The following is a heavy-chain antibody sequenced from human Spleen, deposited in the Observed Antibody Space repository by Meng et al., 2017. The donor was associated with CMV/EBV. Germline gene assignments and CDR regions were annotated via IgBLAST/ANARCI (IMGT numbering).Heavy chain of an antibody. V-gene: IGHV4-59*01. CDR3: ARAQASYEFWSGLNY. J-gene: IGHJ4*02. CDR1: GGYISVYY. D-gene: IGHD3-3*01. CDR2: SYNCGNT. Sequence: SETLSLTCTVSGGYISVYYWTWIRQSPGKGLECIGYSYNCGNTNYYPSLKSRVTISVDTSKNQVSLKLSSVTAADTAVYYCARAQASYEFWSGLNYWGQGTLVTVSS.